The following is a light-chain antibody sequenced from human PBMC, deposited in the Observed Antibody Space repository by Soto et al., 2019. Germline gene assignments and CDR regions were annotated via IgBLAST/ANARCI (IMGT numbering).Light chain of an antibody. CDR2: GVT. CDR3: ASYTGSSTYL. J-gene: IGLJ3*02. V-gene: IGLV2-14*03. CDR1: SGDVGFYDF. Sequence: QSALTQPASMSGSPGQSITISCTGTSGDVGFYDFVSWYQQHPGKVPRLIICGVTKRPSGVSHRFSGSKSGNTASLTISGLQVEDEADYSCASYTGSSTYLFGGGTKLTVL.